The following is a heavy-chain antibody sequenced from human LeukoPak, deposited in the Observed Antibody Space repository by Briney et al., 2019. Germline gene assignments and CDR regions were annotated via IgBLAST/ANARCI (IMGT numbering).Heavy chain of an antibody. J-gene: IGHJ3*02. CDR2: IWYDGSKK. V-gene: IGHV3-33*01. CDR1: GFTFSSYG. CDR3: ARDEAVMTTVLSDAFDI. Sequence: GGSLRLSCAASGFTFSSYGMHWVRQAPGKGLEWVALIWYDGSKKFYTDSVKGRFTISRDNSKNTLYLQMNGLRAEDTAVYYCARDEAVMTTVLSDAFDIWGQGTMVTVSS. D-gene: IGHD4-17*01.